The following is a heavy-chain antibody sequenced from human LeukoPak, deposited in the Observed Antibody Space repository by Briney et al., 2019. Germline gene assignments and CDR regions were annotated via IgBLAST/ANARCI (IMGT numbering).Heavy chain of an antibody. CDR1: GYTFTGYY. Sequence: ASVNVSCKASGYTFTGYYMHWVRQAPGQGLKWMGWINPNSGGTNYAQKFQGRVTMTRDTSISTAYMELSRLRSDDTAVYYCATYDPLYFQHWGQGTLVTVSS. CDR2: INPNSGGT. V-gene: IGHV1-2*02. D-gene: IGHD5-12*01. CDR3: ATYDPLYFQH. J-gene: IGHJ1*01.